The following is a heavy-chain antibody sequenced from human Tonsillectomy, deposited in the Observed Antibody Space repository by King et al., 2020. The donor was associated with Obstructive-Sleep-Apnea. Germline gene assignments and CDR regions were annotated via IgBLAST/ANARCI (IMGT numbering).Heavy chain of an antibody. CDR1: RFTFSAYG. V-gene: IGHV3-30*02. J-gene: IGHJ4*02. D-gene: IGHD4-17*01. CDR3: AKDYGDYKTFDY. Sequence: VQLVESGGGVVQPWGSLRRSCAASRFTFSAYGMHLVGQTPGKGLEWVAFIRDDGSVKYYADSVKGRFTISRDNSKKTLYLKMNSLRAEDTAVYYCAKDYGDYKTFDYWGQGTLVTVSS. CDR2: IRDDGSVK.